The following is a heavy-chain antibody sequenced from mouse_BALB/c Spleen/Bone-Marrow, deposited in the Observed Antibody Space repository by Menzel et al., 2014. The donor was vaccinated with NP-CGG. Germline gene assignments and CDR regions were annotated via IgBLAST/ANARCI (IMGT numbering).Heavy chain of an antibody. J-gene: IGHJ4*01. CDR3: ARWEYYAMDY. CDR2: IDPANGNT. V-gene: IGHV14-3*02. D-gene: IGHD4-1*01. Sequence: EVQLQESGAELVKPGASVKLSCTASGFNIKDTYMHWVKQRPEQGLEWIGRIDPANGNTKYDPKFQGKATITADTSSNTAYLQLSSLASEDTAVYYCARWEYYAMDYWGQGTSVTVSS. CDR1: GFNIKDTY.